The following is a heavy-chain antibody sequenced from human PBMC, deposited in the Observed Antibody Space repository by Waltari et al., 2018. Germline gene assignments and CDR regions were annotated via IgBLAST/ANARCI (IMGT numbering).Heavy chain of an antibody. CDR1: GESFSGYY. D-gene: IGHD4-17*01. V-gene: IGHV4-34*01. CDR2: INHSGST. CDR3: ARGRRSVIYGARLWFDP. Sequence: QVQLQQWGAGLLKPSETLSLTCAVYGESFSGYYWSWIRQPPGKGREWIGEINHSGSTNYNPSLKSRVTISVDTSKNQFSLKLSSLTAADTAVYYCARGRRSVIYGARLWFDPWGQGTLVTVSS. J-gene: IGHJ5*02.